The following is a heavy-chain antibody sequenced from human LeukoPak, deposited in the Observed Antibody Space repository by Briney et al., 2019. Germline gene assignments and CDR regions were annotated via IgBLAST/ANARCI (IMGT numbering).Heavy chain of an antibody. V-gene: IGHV3-30*02. CDR2: IWYDGRGK. D-gene: IGHD5-18*01. CDR1: GFTFSGCG. CDR3: AKDPYSYGSYFDY. Sequence: PGGSLRLSCAASGFTFSGCGTHWVRQAPGKGLEWVAFIWYDGRGKYYTDSVKGRFTISRDNSKNTLYLQMNSLRAEDTAMYYCAKDPYSYGSYFDYWGQGTLVTVSS. J-gene: IGHJ4*02.